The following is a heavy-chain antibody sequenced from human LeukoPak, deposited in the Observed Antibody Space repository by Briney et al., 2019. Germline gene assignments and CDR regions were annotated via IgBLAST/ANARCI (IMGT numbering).Heavy chain of an antibody. Sequence: ASVKVSCKASGYSFIDYHIHWVRQAPGQGLECMGWISPRSGATKYYIERFQGRFTMTRDTSISTAYMELSGLTYDDTAMYFCARDVIMGGSQGWFDPWGQGTLVTVS. CDR1: GYSFIDYH. V-gene: IGHV1-2*02. CDR3: ARDVIMGGSQGWFDP. CDR2: ISPRSGAT. D-gene: IGHD2-8*01. J-gene: IGHJ5*02.